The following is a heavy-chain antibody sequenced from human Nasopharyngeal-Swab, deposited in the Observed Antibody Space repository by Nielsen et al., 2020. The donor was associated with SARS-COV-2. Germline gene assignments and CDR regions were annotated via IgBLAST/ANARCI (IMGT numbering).Heavy chain of an antibody. V-gene: IGHV3-66*01. CDR3: VRDGGSYHLGAFDY. Sequence: WIRQPPGKGLEWVSVIYSDDSTYYADSVKGRFTISRDNSKNTLYLQMNSLRAEDTAVYYCVRDGGSYHLGAFDYWGQGTLVTVSS. J-gene: IGHJ4*02. D-gene: IGHD2-2*01. CDR2: IYSDDST.